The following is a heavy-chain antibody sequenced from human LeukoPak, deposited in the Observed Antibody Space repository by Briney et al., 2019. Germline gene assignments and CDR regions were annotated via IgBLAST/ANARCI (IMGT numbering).Heavy chain of an antibody. J-gene: IGHJ4*02. V-gene: IGHV3-48*01. CDR1: GFTFNTHT. CDR2: ISPSGNAI. CDR3: ANFGGG. D-gene: IGHD3-10*01. Sequence: GGSLRLSCAASGFTFNTHTMNWVRQAPGKGLEWVSYISPSGNAIYYADSVKGRFIISRDNAKNSLYLQMNSLRADDAAMYYCANFGGGWGQGTRVTVSS.